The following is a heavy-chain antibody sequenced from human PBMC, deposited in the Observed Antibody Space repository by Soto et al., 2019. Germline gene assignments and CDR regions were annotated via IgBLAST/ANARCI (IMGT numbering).Heavy chain of an antibody. CDR3: ARGQYYYDSSGYYYEDYFDY. Sequence: ASVKVSCKASGYTFTSYGISWVRQAPGQGLEWMGWISAYNGNTNYAQKLQGRVTMTTDTSTSTAYMELRSLRSDDTAVYYCARGQYYYDSSGYYYEDYFDYWGQGTLVTVSS. D-gene: IGHD3-22*01. CDR2: ISAYNGNT. J-gene: IGHJ4*02. CDR1: GYTFTSYG. V-gene: IGHV1-18*01.